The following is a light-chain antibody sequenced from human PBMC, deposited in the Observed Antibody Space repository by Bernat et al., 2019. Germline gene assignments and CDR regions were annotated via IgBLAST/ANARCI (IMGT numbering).Light chain of an antibody. J-gene: IGKJ5*01. V-gene: IGKV4-1*01. CDR2: WAS. Sequence: DIVMTQSPDSLAVSLGERATINCKSSQSVLYSSDNKNFLNWYQQKPGQPPKLLIYWASNRESGVPDRFSGSGSGTDFTLTISSLEPEDFAVYYCQQRSNWPITFGQGTRLEIK. CDR1: QSVLYSSDNKNF. CDR3: QQRSNWPIT.